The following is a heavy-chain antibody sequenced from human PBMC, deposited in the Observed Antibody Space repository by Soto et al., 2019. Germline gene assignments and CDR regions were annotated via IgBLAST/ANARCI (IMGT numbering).Heavy chain of an antibody. V-gene: IGHV1-69*01. J-gene: IGHJ6*02. Sequence: QVQVVQSGAEVKKPGASVKVSCKASGYTFTSFDISWVRQAPGQGLEWMGGIIPIFGTANYAQKFQGRVTITADESTSTAYMELSSLRSEDTAVYYCATPITYYYGMDVWGQGTTVTVSS. CDR1: GYTFTSFD. CDR3: ATPITYYYGMDV. D-gene: IGHD1-20*01. CDR2: IIPIFGTA.